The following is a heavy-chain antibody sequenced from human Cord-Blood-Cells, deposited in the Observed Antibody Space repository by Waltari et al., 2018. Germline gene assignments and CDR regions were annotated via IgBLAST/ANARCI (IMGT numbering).Heavy chain of an antibody. D-gene: IGHD6-6*01. Sequence: WIRQPAGKGLEWIGRIYTSGSTNYNPSLKSRVTMSVDTSKNQFSLKLSSVTAADTAVYYCAREGGSSSSYFDYWGQGTLVTVSS. V-gene: IGHV4-4*07. J-gene: IGHJ4*02. CDR2: IYTSGST. CDR3: AREGGSSSSYFDY.